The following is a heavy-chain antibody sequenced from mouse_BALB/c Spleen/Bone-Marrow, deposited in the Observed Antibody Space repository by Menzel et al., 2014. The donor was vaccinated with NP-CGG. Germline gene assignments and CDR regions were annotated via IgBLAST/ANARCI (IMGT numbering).Heavy chain of an antibody. CDR1: GFDFSRLW. V-gene: IGHV4-1*02. J-gene: IGHJ4*01. CDR2: INPDSRTI. CDR3: ARLGYYGAMEY. Sequence: VQLQQSGGGLVQPGGSLKLSCAASGFDFSRLWMSWVRQAPGKGLEWIGEINPDSRTINYTPSLKDKFIISRDNAKNTLHLQMSKVRSEDTALYYCARLGYYGAMEYWGQGTSVTVSS. D-gene: IGHD1-1*01.